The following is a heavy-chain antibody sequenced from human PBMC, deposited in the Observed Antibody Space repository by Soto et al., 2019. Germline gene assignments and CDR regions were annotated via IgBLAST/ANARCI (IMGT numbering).Heavy chain of an antibody. CDR3: AKGWDSSGYDNAFDI. Sequence: GGSLRLSCAASGFTFSSYGMHWVRQAPGKGLEWVAVISYDGSNKYYADSVKGRFTISRDNSKNTLYLQMNSLRAEDTAVYYCAKGWDSSGYDNAFDIWGQGTMVTVSS. J-gene: IGHJ3*02. V-gene: IGHV3-30*18. D-gene: IGHD3-22*01. CDR1: GFTFSSYG. CDR2: ISYDGSNK.